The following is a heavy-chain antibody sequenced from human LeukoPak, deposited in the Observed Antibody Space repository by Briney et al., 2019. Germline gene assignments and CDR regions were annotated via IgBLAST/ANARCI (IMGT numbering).Heavy chain of an antibody. CDR2: IYSGGST. D-gene: IGHD5/OR15-5a*01. CDR1: GFTVSSNY. CDR3: AKDQKLYEYTARTDFDY. J-gene: IGHJ4*02. V-gene: IGHV3-53*05. Sequence: PGGSLRLSCAVSGFTVSSNYLTWVRQAPGKGLEWVSVIYSGGSTYYADSVKGRFTISRDNSKNTLYLQMNSLRAEDTAVYYCAKDQKLYEYTARTDFDYWGQGTLVTVSS.